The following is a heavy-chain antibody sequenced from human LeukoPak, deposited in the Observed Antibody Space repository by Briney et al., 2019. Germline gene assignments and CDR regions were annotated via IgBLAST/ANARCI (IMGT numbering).Heavy chain of an antibody. Sequence: ASVKVSCKASGYTFTGYYMHWVRQAPGQGLEWMGWINPNSGGTNYAQKFQGRVTLTRDTSISTAYMELSRLRSDDTAVYYCARVREYCSSTSCFLRAYYYYGMDVWGQGTTVTVSS. CDR2: INPNSGGT. D-gene: IGHD2-2*01. CDR3: ARVREYCSSTSCFLRAYYYYGMDV. V-gene: IGHV1-2*02. CDR1: GYTFTGYY. J-gene: IGHJ6*02.